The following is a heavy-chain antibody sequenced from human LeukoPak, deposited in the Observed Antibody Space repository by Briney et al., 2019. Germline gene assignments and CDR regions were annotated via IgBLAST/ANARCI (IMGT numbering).Heavy chain of an antibody. CDR3: ARGPPTDYYDSSGFYYVFDY. CDR2: INHCGST. V-gene: IGHV4-34*01. D-gene: IGHD3-22*01. J-gene: IGHJ4*02. CDR1: GGSFNGYY. Sequence: KSSETLSLTCAVYGGSFNGYYWRWIRQPPGKGLEWIGEINHCGSTNYNPALKSRVTISVDTSKNQFSLKLSSVTAADTAVYFCARGPPTDYYDSSGFYYVFDYWGQGTLVTVSS.